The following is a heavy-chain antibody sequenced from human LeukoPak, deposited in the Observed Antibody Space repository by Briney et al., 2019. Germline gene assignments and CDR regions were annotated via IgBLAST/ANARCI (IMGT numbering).Heavy chain of an antibody. CDR1: GFTFYDYG. J-gene: IGHJ3*02. CDR3: ARGIAVREVLHAFAN. V-gene: IGHV3-20*04. D-gene: IGHD6-19*01. Sequence: GGSLRLSCAASGFTFYDYGMTWVRQVPGKGLEWVSGINYSGGMTGYADSVEGRFTISRDNAKNSLYLQMNSLRAEDTALYYCARGIAVREVLHAFANWGQGTMVTVSS. CDR2: INYSGGMT.